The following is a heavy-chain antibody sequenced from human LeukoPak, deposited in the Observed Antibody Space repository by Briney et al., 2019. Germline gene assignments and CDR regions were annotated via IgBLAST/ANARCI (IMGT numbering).Heavy chain of an antibody. D-gene: IGHD7-27*01. Sequence: SETLSLTCTVSGGSINTYYWIWIRQPPGKGLEWIGEINHSGSTNYNPSLKSRVTISVDTSKNQFSLKLSSVTAADTAVYYCARWGSGFDYWGQGTLVTVSS. J-gene: IGHJ4*02. CDR1: GGSINTYY. CDR2: INHSGST. V-gene: IGHV4-34*01. CDR3: ARWGSGFDY.